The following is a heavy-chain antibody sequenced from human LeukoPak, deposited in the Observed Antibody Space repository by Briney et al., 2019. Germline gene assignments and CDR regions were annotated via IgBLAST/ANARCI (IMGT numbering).Heavy chain of an antibody. CDR2: INPNSGGT. Sequence: ASVKVSCKASGYTFTGYYMHWVRQAPGQGLEWMGWINPNSGGTNYAQKFQGRVTMTRDTSISTAYMELSRLRSDDTAVYYCARERAAAEGNWFDPWGQGTLVTVSS. CDR3: ARERAAAEGNWFDP. CDR1: GYTFTGYY. D-gene: IGHD6-13*01. V-gene: IGHV1-2*02. J-gene: IGHJ5*02.